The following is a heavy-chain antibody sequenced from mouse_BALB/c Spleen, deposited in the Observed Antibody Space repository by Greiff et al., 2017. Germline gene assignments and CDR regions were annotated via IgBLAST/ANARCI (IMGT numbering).Heavy chain of an antibody. D-gene: IGHD2-4*01. CDR1: GYAFTSYN. Sequence: EVQLVESGPELVKPGASVKVSCKASGYAFTSYNMYWVKQSHGKSLEWIGYIDPYNGGTSYNQKIKGKATLTVDKSSSTAYMHLNSLTSEDSAVYYCARQGITPWFAYWGQGTLVTVSA. V-gene: IGHV1S135*01. CDR3: ARQGITPWFAY. CDR2: IDPYNGGT. J-gene: IGHJ3*01.